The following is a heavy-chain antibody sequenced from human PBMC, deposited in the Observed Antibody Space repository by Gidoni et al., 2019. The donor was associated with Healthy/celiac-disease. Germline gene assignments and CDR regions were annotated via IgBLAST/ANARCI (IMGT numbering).Heavy chain of an antibody. V-gene: IGHV3-21*01. CDR1: GFTFSSYR. J-gene: IGHJ4*02. CDR3: ARPDYDSSTAPDY. D-gene: IGHD3-22*01. CDR2: ISSSCSSI. Sequence: EVQLVESGGGLVKPGGSLRVSCAALGFTFSSYRMNWVRQAPGKGLGWVSSISSSCSSIYYASSVKGRFTISRDNAKNSLYLQMNSLRAEDTAVYYCARPDYDSSTAPDYWGQGTLVTVSA.